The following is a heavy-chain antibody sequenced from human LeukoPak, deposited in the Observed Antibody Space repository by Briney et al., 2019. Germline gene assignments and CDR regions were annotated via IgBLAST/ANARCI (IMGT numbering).Heavy chain of an antibody. CDR1: GYTFTSYY. CDR2: INPSGGST. J-gene: IGHJ3*02. D-gene: IGHD1-26*01. V-gene: IGHV1-46*01. Sequence: GASVKVSCKASGYTFTSYYMHWVRQAPGQGLEWMGIINPSGGSTSYAQKLQGRVTMTTDTSTSTAYMELRSLRSDDTAVYYCARGAASGSYRGGAFDIWGQGTMVTVSS. CDR3: ARGAASGSYRGGAFDI.